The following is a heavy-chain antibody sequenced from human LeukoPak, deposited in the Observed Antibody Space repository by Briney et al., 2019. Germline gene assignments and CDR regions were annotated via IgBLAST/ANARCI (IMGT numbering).Heavy chain of an antibody. Sequence: ASVKVSCKASGYTFTSYTINWVRQAPGQGLEWMGWISAYNGNTNYAQKVQGRVTMTTDTSTRTAYMELRGLRSDDTAVYYCARWDGVDTVATNDDYWGQGTPVTVSS. CDR2: ISAYNGNT. V-gene: IGHV1-18*04. J-gene: IGHJ4*02. CDR1: GYTFTSYT. CDR3: ARWDGVDTVATNDDY. D-gene: IGHD5-12*01.